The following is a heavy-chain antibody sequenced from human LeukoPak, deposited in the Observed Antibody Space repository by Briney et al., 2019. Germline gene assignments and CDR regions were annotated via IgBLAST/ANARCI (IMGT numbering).Heavy chain of an antibody. CDR1: GFTFSSYA. D-gene: IGHD2-2*01. Sequence: PGGSLRLSCAASGFTFSSYAMSWVRQAPGKGLEWVSAISGSGGSTYYADSVKGRFTISRDNSKNTLYLQMNSLRADDTAVYYCAREPGSYHWFDPWGQGTLVTVSS. CDR3: AREPGSYHWFDP. V-gene: IGHV3-23*01. CDR2: ISGSGGST. J-gene: IGHJ5*02.